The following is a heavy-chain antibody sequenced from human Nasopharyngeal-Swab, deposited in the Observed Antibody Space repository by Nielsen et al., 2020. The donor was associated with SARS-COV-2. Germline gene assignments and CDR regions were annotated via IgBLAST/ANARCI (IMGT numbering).Heavy chain of an antibody. CDR2: ISSSGSTI. CDR1: GFSFRSYE. CDR3: AKLGAQGAVADHFDS. J-gene: IGHJ4*02. V-gene: IGHV3-48*03. D-gene: IGHD6-19*01. Sequence: GGSLRLSCAASGFSFRSYEMNWVRQAPGKGLEWVSYISSSGSTIYYADSVKGRFTIPRDNAKNSLYLQMNSLRPEDTALYYCAKLGAQGAVADHFDSWGQGTLVTVSS.